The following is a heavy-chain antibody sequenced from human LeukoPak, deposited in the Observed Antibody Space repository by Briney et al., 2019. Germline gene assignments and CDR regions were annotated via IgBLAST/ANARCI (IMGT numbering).Heavy chain of an antibody. CDR3: ARARFSYYYGSGSYYIPWFDY. CDR2: ISSSGSTI. Sequence: GGSLRLSCAASGFTFSDYYMSWIRQAPGKGLEWVSYISSSGSTIYYADPVKGRFTISRDNAKNSLYLQMNSLRAEDTAVYYCARARFSYYYGSGSYYIPWFDYWGQGTLVTVSS. CDR1: GFTFSDYY. V-gene: IGHV3-11*01. J-gene: IGHJ4*02. D-gene: IGHD3-10*01.